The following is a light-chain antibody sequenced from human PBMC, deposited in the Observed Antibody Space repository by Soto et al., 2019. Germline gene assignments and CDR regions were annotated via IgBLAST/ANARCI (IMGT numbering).Light chain of an antibody. Sequence: QSVLTQPASVSGSPGQSITISCTGTSSDVGSYNLVSWYQQHPGKAPKVMIYEVTKRPSGVSNRFSGSKSGNTASLTISGLKAEDEADYYCCSYAGSRNWVFGGGTKLTVL. CDR2: EVT. CDR1: SSDVGSYNL. CDR3: CSYAGSRNWV. V-gene: IGLV2-23*02. J-gene: IGLJ3*02.